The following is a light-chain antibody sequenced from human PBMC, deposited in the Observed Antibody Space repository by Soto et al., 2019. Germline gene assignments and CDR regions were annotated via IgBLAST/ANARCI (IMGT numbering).Light chain of an antibody. Sequence: EVVMTQSLATLSVSPGERATLSCRASQSVSRRYLAWYQQKPGQAPRLFIYGASSRATGIPDRCSCSGAGTACTRPISRLQPEDVEVDYRQQYGSSRWTLGQGTKVDIK. CDR2: GAS. CDR1: QSVSRRY. CDR3: QQYGSSRWT. V-gene: IGKV3-20*01. J-gene: IGKJ1*01.